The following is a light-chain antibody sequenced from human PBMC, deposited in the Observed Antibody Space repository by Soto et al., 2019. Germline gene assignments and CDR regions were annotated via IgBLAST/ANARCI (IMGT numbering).Light chain of an antibody. CDR1: QSVSSSY. J-gene: IGKJ1*01. CDR2: GAS. Sequence: SVLTLSPGTLSLSPGERATLSCRASQSVSSSYLAWYQQKPGQAPRLLIYGASSRATGIPDRFSGSGSGTDFTLTISRLEPEDFAVYYCQQYGSSRTFGQGTKVDIK. V-gene: IGKV3-20*01. CDR3: QQYGSSRT.